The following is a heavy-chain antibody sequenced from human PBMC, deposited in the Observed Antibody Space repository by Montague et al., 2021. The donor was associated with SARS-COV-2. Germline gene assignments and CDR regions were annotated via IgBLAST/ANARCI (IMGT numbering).Heavy chain of an antibody. CDR3: ARGRDYDILTGYYYYFDY. D-gene: IGHD3-9*01. J-gene: IGHJ4*02. Sequence: SVKVSCKASGYSFTSYDISWVRQATGQGPEWLGWMNPNSGDSGYAQKFQGRVTMTRDTPIRTVYMELSSLRSEDTAVYYCARGRDYDILTGYYYYFDYWGQGTPVTVSS. CDR2: MNPNSGDS. CDR1: GYSFTSYD. V-gene: IGHV1-8*01.